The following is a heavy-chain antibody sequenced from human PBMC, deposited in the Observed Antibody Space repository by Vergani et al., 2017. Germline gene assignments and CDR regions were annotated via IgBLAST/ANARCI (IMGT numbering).Heavy chain of an antibody. CDR3: ARVVVPAAIGPGFDP. J-gene: IGHJ5*02. Sequence: QVQLVQSGAEVKKPGASVKVSCKASGYTFTSYGISWVRQAPGQGLEWMGWISAYNGNTNYAQKFQGRVTMTRNTSISTAYMELSSLRSEDTAVYYCARVVVPAAIGPGFDPWGQGTLVTVSS. D-gene: IGHD2-2*02. CDR1: GYTFTSYG. CDR2: ISAYNGNT. V-gene: IGHV1-18*04.